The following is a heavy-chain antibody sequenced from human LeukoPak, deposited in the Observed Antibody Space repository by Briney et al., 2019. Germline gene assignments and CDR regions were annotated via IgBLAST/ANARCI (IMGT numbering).Heavy chain of an antibody. J-gene: IGHJ3*01. CDR1: GVSINGRY. Sequence: SETLSVTCIVSGVSINGRYWGWIRQPDGKGLEWIGHIYSSGSTYYNPSLKSRVTMSVDTSANHFYLRLTSVTAADTALYYCARRWTVENTFDVWGQGTMVTVSS. V-gene: IGHV4-4*07. CDR3: ARRWTVENTFDV. CDR2: IYSSGST. D-gene: IGHD3/OR15-3a*01.